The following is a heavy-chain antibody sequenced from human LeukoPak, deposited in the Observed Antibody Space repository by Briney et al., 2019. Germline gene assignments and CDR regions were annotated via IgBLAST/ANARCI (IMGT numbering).Heavy chain of an antibody. Sequence: PSETLSLTCAVSGYSISSGYYWGWIRQPPGNGLEWIGSIYHSGSTYYNPSLKSRVTISVDTSKNQFSLKLSSVTAADTAVYYCASNPNCSSASCYVWPSYNWFDPWGQGTLVTVSS. CDR1: GYSISSGYY. J-gene: IGHJ5*02. CDR2: IYHSGST. D-gene: IGHD2-2*01. V-gene: IGHV4-38-2*01. CDR3: ASNPNCSSASCYVWPSYNWFDP.